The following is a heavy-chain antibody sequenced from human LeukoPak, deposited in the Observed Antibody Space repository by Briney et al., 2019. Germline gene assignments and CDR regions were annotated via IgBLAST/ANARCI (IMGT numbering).Heavy chain of an antibody. CDR3: AKERVDWRYFDY. CDR1: GFSFSNYE. J-gene: IGHJ4*02. Sequence: GGSLGLSCAASGFSFSNYEMNWVRQAPGKGLDWVSYISSSGNTIYYADSVKGRFTISRDNAKNSLYLQMNSLRAEDTAVYYCAKERVDWRYFDYWGQGTLVTVSS. CDR2: ISSSGNTI. D-gene: IGHD3-9*01. V-gene: IGHV3-48*03.